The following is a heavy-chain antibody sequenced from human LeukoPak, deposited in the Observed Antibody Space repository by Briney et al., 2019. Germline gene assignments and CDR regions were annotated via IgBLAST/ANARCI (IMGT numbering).Heavy chain of an antibody. CDR3: ARDNGPSIRYGMDV. D-gene: IGHD2-8*01. CDR2: IYTGGST. V-gene: IGHV4-4*07. J-gene: IGHJ6*02. Sequence: SETLSLTCTVSGGSISSYYWSWIRQPAGKGLEWIGRIYTGGSTNYNPSLKSRVTMSVDTSKNQFSLKLSSVTAADTAVYYCARDNGPSIRYGMDVWGQGTTVTVSS. CDR1: GGSISSYY.